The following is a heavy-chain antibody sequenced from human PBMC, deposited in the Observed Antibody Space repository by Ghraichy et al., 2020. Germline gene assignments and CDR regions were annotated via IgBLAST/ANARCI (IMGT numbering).Heavy chain of an antibody. J-gene: IGHJ6*02. V-gene: IGHV3-43*02. CDR1: GFTFDDYA. CDR3: AKDLRYDSSAYYYYYGMDV. Sequence: LSLTCAASGFTFDDYAMHWVRQAPGKGLEWVSLISGDGGSTYYADSVKGRFTISRDNSKNSLYLQMNSLRAEDTALYYCAKDLRYDSSAYYYYYGMDVWGQGTTVTVSS. CDR2: ISGDGGST. D-gene: IGHD3-22*01.